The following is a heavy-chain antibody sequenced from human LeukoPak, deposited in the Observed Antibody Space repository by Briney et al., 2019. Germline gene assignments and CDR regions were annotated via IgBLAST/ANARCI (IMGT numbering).Heavy chain of an antibody. CDR1: GYTFTGYY. D-gene: IGHD2-2*01. V-gene: IGHV1-2*02. CDR3: ARGDDIVVVPAALDFDY. Sequence: ASVKVSCKASGYTFTGYYMHWVRQAPGQGLEWMGWINPNSGGTNYAQKFQGRVTMTRDTSISTAYMELSRLRSDDTAVYYCARGDDIVVVPAALDFDYWGQRTLVTVSS. J-gene: IGHJ4*02. CDR2: INPNSGGT.